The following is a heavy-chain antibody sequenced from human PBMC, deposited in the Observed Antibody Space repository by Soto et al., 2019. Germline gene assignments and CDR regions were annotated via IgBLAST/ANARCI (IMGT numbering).Heavy chain of an antibody. Sequence: ASLKVSCKASGYTFTSYYMHWVRQAPGQGLEWMGIINPSGGSTSYAQKFQGRVTMTRDTSTSTVYMELSSLRSEDTAVYYCARAFVVVPAAIPAEGDLVSHYHMDVWGKGTTVTVSS. J-gene: IGHJ6*03. CDR3: ARAFVVVPAAIPAEGDLVSHYHMDV. D-gene: IGHD2-2*01. CDR1: GYTFTSYY. V-gene: IGHV1-46*03. CDR2: INPSGGST.